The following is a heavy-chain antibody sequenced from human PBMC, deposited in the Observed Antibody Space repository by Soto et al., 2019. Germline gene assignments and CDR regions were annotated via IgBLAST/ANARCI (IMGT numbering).Heavy chain of an antibody. V-gene: IGHV3-53*04. Sequence: HPGGSLRLSCAASGFTVSSNYMSWVRQAPGKGLEWVSVIYSGGSTYYADSVKGRFTISRHNSKNTLYLQMNSLRAEDTAVYYCARVFGRTLYAFDIWGQGTMVTVSS. CDR3: ARVFGRTLYAFDI. CDR1: GFTVSSNY. CDR2: IYSGGST. J-gene: IGHJ3*02. D-gene: IGHD3-16*01.